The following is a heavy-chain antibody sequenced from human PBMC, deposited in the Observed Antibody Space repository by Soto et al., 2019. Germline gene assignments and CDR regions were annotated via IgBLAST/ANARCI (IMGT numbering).Heavy chain of an antibody. D-gene: IGHD3-22*01. CDR3: ARGYSSGYLGNWFDP. V-gene: IGHV4-31*03. CDR1: GDSITSGGYY. J-gene: IGHJ5*02. Sequence: QVQLQESGPGLVKPSQTLSLTCTVSGDSITSGGYYWSWIRQHPRNGLEWIGYIYYSGITNYNPSLKIRVTISGDTAKNQFSLRLSSVTAADTAVYYCARGYSSGYLGNWFDPCCQGTLVTVSS. CDR2: IYYSGIT.